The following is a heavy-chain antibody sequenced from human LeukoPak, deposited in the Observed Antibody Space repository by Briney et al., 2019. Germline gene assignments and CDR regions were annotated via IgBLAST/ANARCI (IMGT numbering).Heavy chain of an antibody. D-gene: IGHD3-16*01. J-gene: IGHJ4*02. V-gene: IGHV1-2*02. CDR3: ARVGAPGGLRPYHYYY. CDR1: RYIFSDYW. Sequence: ASVKVSCKASRYIFSDYWIHWVRQAPGRGLECLGWIDPASGITNQPQKFQGRITVTRDTYASTVYMDLTGLTTDDTALYYCARVGAPGGLRPYHYYYWGQGTLVTVSS. CDR2: IDPASGIT.